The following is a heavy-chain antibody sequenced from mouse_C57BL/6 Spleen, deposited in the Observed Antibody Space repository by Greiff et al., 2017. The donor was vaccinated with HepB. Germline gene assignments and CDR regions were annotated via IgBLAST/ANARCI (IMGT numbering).Heavy chain of an antibody. CDR3: ARSGGYYRIFDY. J-gene: IGHJ2*01. CDR1: GYTFTSYW. CDR2: IDPSDSYT. Sequence: QVQLQQPGAELVRPGTSVKLSCKASGYTFTSYWMRWVKQRPGQGLEWIGVIDPSDSYTNYNQKFKGKATLTVDTSSSTAYMQLSSLTSEDSAVYYCARSGGYYRIFDYWGQGTTLTVSS. D-gene: IGHD2-3*01. V-gene: IGHV1-59*01.